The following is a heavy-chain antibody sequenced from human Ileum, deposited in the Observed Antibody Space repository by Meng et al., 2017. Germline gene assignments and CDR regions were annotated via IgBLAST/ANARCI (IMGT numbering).Heavy chain of an antibody. CDR3: ARHGGYYQDY. Sequence: QVQLQESGPGLVKPSGTLSLTCPVSGGSITTNSYWSWVRQSPEKGLEWIGQIDHSGSPYYNPSLKSRVTMSVDKSKSQVSLQLTSVTAADTAVYYCARHGGYYQDYWGQGTLVTVSS. J-gene: IGHJ4*02. CDR2: IDHSGSP. CDR1: GGSITTNSY. V-gene: IGHV4-4*02. D-gene: IGHD4-23*01.